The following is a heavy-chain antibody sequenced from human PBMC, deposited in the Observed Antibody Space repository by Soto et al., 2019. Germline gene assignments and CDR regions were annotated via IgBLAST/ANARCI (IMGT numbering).Heavy chain of an antibody. CDR1: GFTFSSYS. CDR2: ISSSSNYI. Sequence: EVQLVESRGGLVKPGGSLRLSCAASGFTFSSYSMNWVRQAPGKGLEWVSSISSSSNYIYYADSVKGRFTISRDNAKNSLYLQMNSLRAEDTAIYYCARGGSRDFWSGYYKYYYMDVWGKGTTVTVSS. J-gene: IGHJ6*03. V-gene: IGHV3-21*01. D-gene: IGHD3-3*01. CDR3: ARGGSRDFWSGYYKYYYMDV.